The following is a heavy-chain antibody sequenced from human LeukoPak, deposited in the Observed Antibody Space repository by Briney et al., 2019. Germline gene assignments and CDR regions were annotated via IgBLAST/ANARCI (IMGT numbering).Heavy chain of an antibody. J-gene: IGHJ4*02. Sequence: GGSLRLSCSASGFTFTSFAMFWVRQAPGKGLEYVSGISSDGGRTNYADSVKARFTISRDNSKVTLYLQMTSLRPEDTAIYYCVKDPSGNYFYFDYWGQGTLVTVSS. CDR2: ISSDGGRT. CDR1: GFTFTSFA. CDR3: VKDPSGNYFYFDY. V-gene: IGHV3-64D*09. D-gene: IGHD1-26*01.